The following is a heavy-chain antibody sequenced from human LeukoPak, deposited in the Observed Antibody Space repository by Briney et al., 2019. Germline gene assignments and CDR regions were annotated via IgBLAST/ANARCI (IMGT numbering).Heavy chain of an antibody. Sequence: KPSETLSLTCTVSGGSISSSSYYWGWIRQPPGKGLEWIGSIYYSGSTYYNPSLKSRVTISVDTSKNQFSLKLSSVTAADTAVYYCASLGPSLSTSYDYVWGSYRYPAPFDYWGQGTLVTVSS. CDR3: ASLGPSLSTSYDYVWGSYRYPAPFDY. V-gene: IGHV4-39*07. CDR1: GGSISSSSYY. J-gene: IGHJ4*02. D-gene: IGHD3-16*02. CDR2: IYYSGST.